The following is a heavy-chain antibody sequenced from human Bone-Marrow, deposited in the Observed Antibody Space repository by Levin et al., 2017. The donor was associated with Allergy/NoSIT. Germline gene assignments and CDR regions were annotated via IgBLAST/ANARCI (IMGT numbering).Heavy chain of an antibody. CDR1: GFSFSSAW. V-gene: IGHV3-15*01. CDR2: IKTNAEGVTT. D-gene: IGHD6-19*01. CDR3: TSLIGVTHNY. Sequence: GGSLRLSCAGSGFSFSSAWMSWVRQAPGKGLEWVGRIKTNAEGVTTDHAAPVKGRFTISRDDSKSTLYLQMNSLKVEDTAIYYCTSLIGVTHNYWGQGTLVAVSS. J-gene: IGHJ4*02.